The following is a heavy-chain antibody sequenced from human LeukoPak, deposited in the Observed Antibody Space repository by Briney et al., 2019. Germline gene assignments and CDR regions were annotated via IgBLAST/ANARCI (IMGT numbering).Heavy chain of an antibody. J-gene: IGHJ4*02. V-gene: IGHV1-8*03. D-gene: IGHD3-22*01. CDR2: VNPYTGKT. CDR1: GYTFTKYD. CDR3: ARGFYDSSPDNPSSSYYFDP. Sequence: ASVKVSCKTSGYTFTKYDINWARQAPGQGLEWMGWVNPYTGKTGYAQKFQGRVTITRDTSMSTAYMELSSLTSEDTALYYCARGFYDSSPDNPSSSYYFDPWGQGTQVTVSS.